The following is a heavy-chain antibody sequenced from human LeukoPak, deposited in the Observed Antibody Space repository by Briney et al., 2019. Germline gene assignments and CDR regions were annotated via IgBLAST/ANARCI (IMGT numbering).Heavy chain of an antibody. D-gene: IGHD1-26*01. CDR2: IYSGGST. Sequence: GGSLRLSCAASGSTVSSNYMSWVRQAPGKGLEWVSVIYSGGSTYYADSVKGRFTISRDNSKNTLYLQMNSLRAEDTAVYYCARAGGSGSYYFDYWGQGTPVTVSS. CDR1: GSTVSSNY. J-gene: IGHJ4*02. V-gene: IGHV3-53*01. CDR3: ARAGGSGSYYFDY.